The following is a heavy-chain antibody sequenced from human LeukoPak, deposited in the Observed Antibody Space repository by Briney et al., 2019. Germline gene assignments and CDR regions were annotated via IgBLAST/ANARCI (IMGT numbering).Heavy chain of an antibody. J-gene: IGHJ3*01. Sequence: GGSLRLSCAASGVTFSRYWMRWVRQAPGKGLEWVANIKQEGDETYYGDSVKGRFTISRDNAENSVFLQMNSLRVEDTAVYYCSLGLCFYAFDFWGQGTTVTVSS. D-gene: IGHD2/OR15-2a*01. CDR2: IKQEGDET. V-gene: IGHV3-7*03. CDR1: GVTFSRYW. CDR3: SLGLCFYAFDF.